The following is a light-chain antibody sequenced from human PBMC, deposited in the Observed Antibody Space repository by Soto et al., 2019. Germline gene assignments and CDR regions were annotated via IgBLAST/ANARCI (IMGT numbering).Light chain of an antibody. CDR2: ATS. CDR3: QQYNRSPRT. J-gene: IGKJ2*01. CDR1: QSGGSY. Sequence: EIVLTQSPGTLSLSPGATATLSCRASQSGGSYLAWYQQKPGQAPRLLIYATSSRAAGIPDRFSGSGSGTDFTLTISTLEPEDFAVYYCQQYNRSPRTFCQGTKLEIK. V-gene: IGKV3-20*01.